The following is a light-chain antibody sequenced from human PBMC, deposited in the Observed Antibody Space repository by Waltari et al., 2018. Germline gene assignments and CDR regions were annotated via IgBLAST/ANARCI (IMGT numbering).Light chain of an antibody. CDR3: QKNEALPAT. V-gene: IGKV3-20*01. J-gene: IGKJ1*01. Sequence: EIVLTRSPATLSLSPGERATLSGRASQSIGKYLIWYQQKPGQAPRLLIYASSIRATGIPDRFSGSGSGTDFSLTISSLEPEDFAVYYCQKNEALPATFGQGTKVEIK. CDR1: QSIGKY. CDR2: ASS.